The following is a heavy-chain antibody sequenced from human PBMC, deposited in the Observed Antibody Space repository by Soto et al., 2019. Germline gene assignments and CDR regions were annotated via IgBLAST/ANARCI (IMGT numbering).Heavy chain of an antibody. V-gene: IGHV3-23*01. CDR2: ITCSGADT. J-gene: IGHJ5*02. CDR1: GFTFDEYA. Sequence: GGSLRLCCAASGFTFDEYAMHWVLQAPGKGLEWASGITCSGADTCYADYVKGRFTISRHNSKNKLYLQMNSLRAETTAVYYMAKVFGSRSYWTIDPWGQGSLVTVA. CDR3: AKVFGSRSYWTIDP. D-gene: IGHD3-10*01.